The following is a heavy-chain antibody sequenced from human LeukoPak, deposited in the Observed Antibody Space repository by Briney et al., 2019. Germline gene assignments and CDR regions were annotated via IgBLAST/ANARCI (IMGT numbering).Heavy chain of an antibody. Sequence: SETLSLTCTVSGGSISSSSYYWGWIRQPPGKGLEWIGSIYYSGSTYYNPSLKSRVTISVDTSKNQFSLKLSSVTAADTAVYYCASEPWELLRYFDYWGQGTLVTVSS. CDR3: ASEPWELLRYFDY. CDR2: IYYSGST. D-gene: IGHD1-26*01. CDR1: GGSISSSSYY. J-gene: IGHJ4*02. V-gene: IGHV4-39*07.